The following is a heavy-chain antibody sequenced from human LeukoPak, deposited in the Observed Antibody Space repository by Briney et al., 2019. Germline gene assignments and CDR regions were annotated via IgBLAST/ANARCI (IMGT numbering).Heavy chain of an antibody. CDR3: ARVRGYSSTSRYLDY. CDR1: GHTFSNYF. CDR2: IDPSGGMT. Sequence: ASVKVSCKASGHTFSNYFIHWVRQAPGQGLKWMGIIDPSGGMTSYAQNFQGRVTMTRDMSTSTVYMELSSLRSEDTAVYYCARVRGYSSTSRYLDYWGQGTLVTVSS. J-gene: IGHJ4*02. D-gene: IGHD6-6*01. V-gene: IGHV1-46*01.